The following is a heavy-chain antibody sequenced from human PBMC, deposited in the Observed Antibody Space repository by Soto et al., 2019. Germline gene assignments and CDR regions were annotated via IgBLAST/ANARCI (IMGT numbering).Heavy chain of an antibody. Sequence: GGSLRLSCAASGFTFSSYSMNWVRQAPGKGLEWVSFISSSSSYIYYADSVKGRFTISRDNAKNSLYLQMNSLRAEDTAVYYCARVLGIQLWEAYGMDVWGQGTTVTVSS. CDR2: ISSSSSYI. CDR1: GFTFSSYS. V-gene: IGHV3-21*01. CDR3: ARVLGIQLWEAYGMDV. D-gene: IGHD5-18*01. J-gene: IGHJ6*02.